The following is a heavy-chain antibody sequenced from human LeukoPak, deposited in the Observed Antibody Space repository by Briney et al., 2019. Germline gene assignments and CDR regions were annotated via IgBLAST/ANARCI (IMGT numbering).Heavy chain of an antibody. J-gene: IGHJ4*02. CDR3: ARGDFNFWSGYYPYYFDY. Sequence: PGGSLRLSCAASGFTFSDYYMSWIRQAPGKGLEWVSYISSSGSTIYYADSVKGRFTISRDNAKNSLYLQMNSLRAEDTAVYYCARGDFNFWSGYYPYYFDYWGQGTLVTVSS. CDR1: GFTFSDYY. CDR2: ISSSGSTI. D-gene: IGHD3-3*01. V-gene: IGHV3-11*01.